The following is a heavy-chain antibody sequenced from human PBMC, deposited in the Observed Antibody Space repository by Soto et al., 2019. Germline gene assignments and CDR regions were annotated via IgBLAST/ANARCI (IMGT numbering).Heavy chain of an antibody. V-gene: IGHV3-23*01. CDR1: GFTFGNFP. Sequence: EVQLLESGGGLVQPGGSLRLSCAASGFTFGNFPMTWVRQAPGKGLEWVSSITANGAGTYYAGSVKGGFTISRDNSRHTLYLHVNSLSAEDTAVYYCVNLRAVAGTESWGQGTLVTVSA. J-gene: IGHJ5*02. CDR2: ITANGAGT. CDR3: VNLRAVAGTES. D-gene: IGHD6-13*01.